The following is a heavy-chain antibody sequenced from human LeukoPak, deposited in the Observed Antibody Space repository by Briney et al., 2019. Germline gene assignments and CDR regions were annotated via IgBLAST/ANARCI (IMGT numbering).Heavy chain of an antibody. V-gene: IGHV3-49*03. CDR1: GFTFGDYA. CDR3: TSFYYYDSMGG. Sequence: GGSLRLSCTASGFTFGDYAMSWFRQAPGKGLEWVGFIRSKAYGGTTEYAASVKDRFTISRDDSKSIAYLQMNSLKTEDTAVYYCTSFYYYDSMGGWGQGTLVTVSS. J-gene: IGHJ4*02. CDR2: IRSKAYGGTT. D-gene: IGHD3-22*01.